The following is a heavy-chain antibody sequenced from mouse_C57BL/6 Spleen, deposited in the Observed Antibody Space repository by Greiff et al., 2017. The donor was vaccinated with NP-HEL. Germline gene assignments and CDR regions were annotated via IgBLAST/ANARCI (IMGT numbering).Heavy chain of an antibody. V-gene: IGHV1-59*01. J-gene: IGHJ1*03. CDR3: AREDGYFDV. Sequence: QVHVKQPGAELVRPGTSVKLSCKASGYTFTSYWMHWVKQRPGQGLEWIGVIDPSDSYTNYNQKFKGKATLTVDTSSSTAYMQLSSLTSEDSAVYYCAREDGYFDVWGTVTTVTVSS. CDR2: IDPSDSYT. CDR1: GYTFTSYW.